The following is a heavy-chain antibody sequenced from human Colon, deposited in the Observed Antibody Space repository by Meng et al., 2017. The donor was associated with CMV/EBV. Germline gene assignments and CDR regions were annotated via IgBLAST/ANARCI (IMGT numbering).Heavy chain of an antibody. J-gene: IGHJ4*02. Sequence: GGSLRLSCAVSGFTFSTYWMHWVRQGPGKGLEWVSGISWNGGRVGYADTVKGRFTISRDNAKNSVYLQMSSLRVEDTGVYYCAKDIAMAGVVNGVENWGQGTLVTVSS. CDR3: AKDIAMAGVVNGVEN. V-gene: IGHV3-9*01. D-gene: IGHD3-3*01. CDR1: GFTFSTYW. CDR2: ISWNGGRV.